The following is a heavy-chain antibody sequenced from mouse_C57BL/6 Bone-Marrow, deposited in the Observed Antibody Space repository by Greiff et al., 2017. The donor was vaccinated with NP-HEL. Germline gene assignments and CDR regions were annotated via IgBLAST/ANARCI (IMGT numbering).Heavy chain of an antibody. CDR3: ARAGIYFDY. V-gene: IGHV1-55*01. Sequence: QVHVKQPGAELVKPGASVKMSCKASGYTFTSYWITWVKQRPGQGLEWIGDIYPGSGSTNYNEKFKSKATLTVDTSSSTAYMQLSSLTSEDSAVYYCARAGIYFDYWGQGTTLTVSS. D-gene: IGHD4-1*01. J-gene: IGHJ2*01. CDR2: IYPGSGST. CDR1: GYTFTSYW.